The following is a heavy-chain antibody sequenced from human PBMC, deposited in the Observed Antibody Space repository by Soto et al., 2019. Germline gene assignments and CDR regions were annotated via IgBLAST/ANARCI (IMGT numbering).Heavy chain of an antibody. CDR2: IQYRGIT. CDR1: GDSISSGGFY. V-gene: IGHV4-31*03. CDR3: AALLGHCTGGTCFFRWFDP. D-gene: IGHD2-8*02. Sequence: PSETLSLTCTVSGDSISSGGFYWSWIRQFPGKGLEWIGFIQYRGITDYNPSLKSRAIMSVDTSRNQFSLKLSSVTVADTAVYYCAALLGHCTGGTCFFRWFDPWGQGTLVTVSS. J-gene: IGHJ5*02.